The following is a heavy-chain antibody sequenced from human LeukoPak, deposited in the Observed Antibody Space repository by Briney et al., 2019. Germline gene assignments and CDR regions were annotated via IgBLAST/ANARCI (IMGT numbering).Heavy chain of an antibody. J-gene: IGHJ4*02. CDR3: ARTQLGIAVDH. CDR1: GDSISNSNSR. D-gene: IGHD7-27*01. Sequence: PSETLSLTCTVSGDSISNSNSRWDWIRQPPGKGPEWIGAVTYSGTAFYNPSLKSRATISVDTSMNQFSLKLNSVTAADSAMYFCARTQLGIAVDHWGQGTLVTVSS. CDR2: VTYSGTA. V-gene: IGHV4-39*01.